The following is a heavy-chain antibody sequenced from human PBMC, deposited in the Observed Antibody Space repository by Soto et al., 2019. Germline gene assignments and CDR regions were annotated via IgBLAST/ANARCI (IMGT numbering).Heavy chain of an antibody. Sequence: GASAKASCKASGYTITSYGISWVQQAPGQGLEWMGWISAYNGNTNYAQKLQGRVTMTTDTSTSTAYMELRSLRSDDTAVYYCARYPPVPAATYYYYYYMDVWGKGTTVTVSS. CDR2: ISAYNGNT. J-gene: IGHJ6*03. CDR1: GYTITSYG. CDR3: ARYPPVPAATYYYYYYMDV. D-gene: IGHD2-2*01. V-gene: IGHV1-18*01.